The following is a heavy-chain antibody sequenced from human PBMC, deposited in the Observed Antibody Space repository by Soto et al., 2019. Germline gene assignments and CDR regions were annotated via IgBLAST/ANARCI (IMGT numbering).Heavy chain of an antibody. J-gene: IGHJ4*02. CDR1: GFPFSSYT. CDR2: ISFDGSSK. CDR3: AKEFDAYSSGWFDY. V-gene: IGHV3-30*09. Sequence: VGSLRLSCTASGFPFSSYTMHWLRRAPGKGLEWVGIISFDGSSKYYADWLKGRIVISRDNSKNTLYLQMNSLRAEDTAVYYCAKEFDAYSSGWFDYWGQGTLVTVSS. D-gene: IGHD6-19*01.